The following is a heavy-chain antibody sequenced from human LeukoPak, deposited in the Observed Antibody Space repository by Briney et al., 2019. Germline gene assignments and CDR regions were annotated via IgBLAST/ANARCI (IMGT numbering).Heavy chain of an antibody. CDR1: GDSVSSNSAA. Sequence: SQTLSLTCAISGDSVSSNSAAWSWIRQSPSRGLEWLGRTYYRSKWYNDYAVSVKSRITINPDTSKNQFSLQLNSVTPEDTAVYYCAREEDTAMIYFGYWGQGTLVTVSS. CDR2: TYYRSKWYN. CDR3: AREEDTAMIYFGY. J-gene: IGHJ4*02. D-gene: IGHD5-18*01. V-gene: IGHV6-1*01.